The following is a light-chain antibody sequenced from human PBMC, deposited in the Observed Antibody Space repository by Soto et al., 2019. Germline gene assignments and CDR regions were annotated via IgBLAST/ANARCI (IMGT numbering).Light chain of an antibody. Sequence: QPASVSGSPGQSITFSCTGTSSDVGSSNFVSWYQHHPGKAPKLMIYEGTRRPSGASSRFSGSKSGNTASLTISGLQAEDEADYYCCSYAGGSNVIFGGGTKVTVL. CDR2: EGT. J-gene: IGLJ2*01. CDR3: CSYAGGSNVI. CDR1: SSDVGSSNF. V-gene: IGLV2-23*01.